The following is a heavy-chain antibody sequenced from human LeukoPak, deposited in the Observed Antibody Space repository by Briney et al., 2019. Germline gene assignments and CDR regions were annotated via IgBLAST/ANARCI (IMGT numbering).Heavy chain of an antibody. CDR1: GFTFSSSW. CDR2: IKQDGSET. V-gene: IGHV3-7*03. D-gene: IGHD1-26*01. J-gene: IGHJ4*02. CDR3: ARTDTIVGATLFDY. Sequence: GGSLRLSCAASGFTFSSSWMSWVRQAPGKGLEWVANIKQDGSETYYVDSVRGRFTISRDNAKNSLYLQMSGLRAEDTAVYYCARTDTIVGATLFDYWGQGTLVTVSS.